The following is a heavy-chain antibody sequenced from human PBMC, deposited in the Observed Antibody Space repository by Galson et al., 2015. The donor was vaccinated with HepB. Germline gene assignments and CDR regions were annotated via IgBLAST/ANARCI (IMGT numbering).Heavy chain of an antibody. J-gene: IGHJ4*02. Sequence: SLRLSCAASEFTLSSYWLHWVRQAPGKGLVWVSRIGSDGSNITYADSVKGRFTISRDNAKNTLYLQMNSLRAEDTAVYYCAKLCGGDCYYSTEYWGQGILVTVSS. CDR3: AKLCGGDCYYSTEY. D-gene: IGHD2-21*02. CDR1: EFTLSSYW. CDR2: IGSDGSNI. V-gene: IGHV3-74*01.